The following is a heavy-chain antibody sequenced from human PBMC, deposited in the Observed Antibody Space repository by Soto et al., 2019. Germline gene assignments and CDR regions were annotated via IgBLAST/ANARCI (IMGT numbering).Heavy chain of an antibody. V-gene: IGHV6-1*01. CDR2: TYYRSKWST. J-gene: IGHJ4*02. CDR1: GDSVSSKDAA. CDR3: ARALAGSYGY. Sequence: SQTLSLTCAISGDSVSSKDAAWNWIRQSPSRGLEWLGRTYYRSKWSTDYAVSLKGRITVKPDTSKNQFSLQLNSVTPEDTAVNYCARALAGSYGYWGQGTLVTVSS. D-gene: IGHD1-26*01.